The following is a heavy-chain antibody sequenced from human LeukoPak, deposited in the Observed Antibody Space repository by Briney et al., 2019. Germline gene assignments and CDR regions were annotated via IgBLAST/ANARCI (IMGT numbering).Heavy chain of an antibody. CDR2: IYTRGST. Sequence: SETLSLTCTVSGGSISSYYWSWIRQPAGKGLEWIGRIYTRGSTNYNPSLKSRVTMSADMSKNQFSLKLSSVTAADTAVYYCARNRRSLTYYYGSGSYFHWGQGTLVTVSS. J-gene: IGHJ4*02. CDR3: ARNRRSLTYYYGSGSYFH. V-gene: IGHV4-4*07. CDR1: GGSISSYY. D-gene: IGHD3-10*01.